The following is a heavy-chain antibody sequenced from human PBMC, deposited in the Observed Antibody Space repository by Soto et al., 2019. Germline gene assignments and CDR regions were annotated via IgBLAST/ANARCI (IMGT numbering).Heavy chain of an antibody. CDR3: ARVYMVRGTIIRYFDY. CDR1: GGSISSSNG. CDR2: IYHSGST. J-gene: IGHJ4*02. Sequence: TSETLSLTCAVSGGSISSSNGWSWVRQPPGKGLEWIGKIYHSGSTNYNPSLKSRVTISVDKSKNQFSLKLSSVTAADTAVYYCARVYMVRGTIIRYFDYWGQGTLVTVSS. V-gene: IGHV4-4*02. D-gene: IGHD3-10*01.